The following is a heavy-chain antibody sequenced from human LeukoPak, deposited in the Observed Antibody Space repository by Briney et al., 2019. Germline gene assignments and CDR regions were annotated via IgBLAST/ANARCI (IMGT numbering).Heavy chain of an antibody. CDR3: SKKGQNGDYGKPD. V-gene: IGHV3-23*01. D-gene: IGHD4-17*01. CDR1: GFTFSSYD. J-gene: IGHJ4*02. Sequence: GGSLRLSCAASGFTFSSYDMYWVRQAPAKGLECVASISRHSGASIYYAASVKGRFTISRDNSRSTLYLQMNSLRADDTAVYYCSKKGQNGDYGKPDWGQGTLVTVSS. CDR2: ISRHSGASI.